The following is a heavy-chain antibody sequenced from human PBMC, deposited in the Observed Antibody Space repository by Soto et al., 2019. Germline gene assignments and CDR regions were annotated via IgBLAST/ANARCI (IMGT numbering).Heavy chain of an antibody. Sequence: QVQLVESGGGVVQPGRSLRLSCAASGFTFSSYGMHWVRQAPGKGLEWVAVIWYDGSNKYYADYVTGRFTISGDNSKNTLYLRMKSLRAEDTAVYYCASSPSGWPGIFDYWVQGTLVTVSS. CDR2: IWYDGSNK. CDR1: GFTFSSYG. CDR3: ASSPSGWPGIFDY. D-gene: IGHD6-19*01. V-gene: IGHV3-33*01. J-gene: IGHJ4*02.